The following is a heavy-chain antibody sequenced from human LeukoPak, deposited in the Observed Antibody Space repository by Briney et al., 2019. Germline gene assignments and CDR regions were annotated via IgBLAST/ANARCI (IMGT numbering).Heavy chain of an antibody. CDR3: ARAVAYCGGDCQSRFDY. V-gene: IGHV4-59*01. CDR2: IYYSGST. Sequence: SETLSLTCTVSGGSISSYYWSWLRQPPGQGLEWIGYIYYSGSTNYNPSLKSRVTISVDTSKNQFSLKLSSVTAADTAVYYCARAVAYCGGDCQSRFDYWGQGTLVTVSS. J-gene: IGHJ4*02. CDR1: GGSISSYY. D-gene: IGHD2-21*02.